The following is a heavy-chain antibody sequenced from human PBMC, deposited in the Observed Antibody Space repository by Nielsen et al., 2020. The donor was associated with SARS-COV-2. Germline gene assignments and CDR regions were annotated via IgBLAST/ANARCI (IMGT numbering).Heavy chain of an antibody. CDR1: GFTFNIYA. D-gene: IGHD2-2*02. CDR2: ISSSSSYI. Sequence: GGSLRLSCAASGFTFNIYAMAWVRQAPGKGLEWVSSISSSSSYIYYADSVKGRFTISRDNAKNTLYLQMNSLRAEDTAVYYCARVVSGCSSTSCYTDYYYYMDVWGKGTTVTVSS. J-gene: IGHJ6*03. V-gene: IGHV3-21*04. CDR3: ARVVSGCSSTSCYTDYYYYMDV.